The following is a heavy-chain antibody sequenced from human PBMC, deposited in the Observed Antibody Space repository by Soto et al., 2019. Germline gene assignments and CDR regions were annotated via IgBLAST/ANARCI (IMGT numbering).Heavy chain of an antibody. Sequence: PGESLKISCKESGYTLTGYWIGWVRQLREKGLEWMGIIYPGDSDTRYSPSFQGNVTIKVDKSSSTAYLPSNTLKASDTAVDYCASHISNFRYYYYAMVGWGQGTTVTAP. J-gene: IGHJ6*02. CDR2: IYPGDSDT. V-gene: IGHV5-51*01. CDR1: GYTLTGYW. CDR3: ASHISNFRYYYYAMVG. D-gene: IGHD4-4*01.